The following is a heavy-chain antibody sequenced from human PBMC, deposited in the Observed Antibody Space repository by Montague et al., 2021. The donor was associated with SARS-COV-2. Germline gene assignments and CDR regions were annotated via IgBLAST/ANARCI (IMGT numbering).Heavy chain of an antibody. CDR2: VHHSEGT. CDR1: GYSISSGYY. J-gene: IGHJ4*02. Sequence: SETLSLTCSVTGYSISSGYYWGWIRQSPGRGLVWIGTVHHSEGTYYNPSLQSRVTISVDPSKNQFSLKLIFVTAAATAVYYCARVDVLTMVRGIIRGGCDFDYWGQGTLVTVSS. CDR3: ARVDVLTMVRGIIRGGCDFDY. V-gene: IGHV4-38-2*02. D-gene: IGHD3-10*01.